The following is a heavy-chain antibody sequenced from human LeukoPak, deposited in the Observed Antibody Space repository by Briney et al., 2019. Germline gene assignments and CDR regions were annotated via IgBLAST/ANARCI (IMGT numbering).Heavy chain of an antibody. CDR2: IYTSEST. CDR1: GGSISSYY. D-gene: IGHD3-10*01. Sequence: SETLSLTCTVSGGSISSYYWSWLRQPAGKGLEWIGRIYTSESTNYNPSLKSRVTMSVDTSKNQFSLKLSSVTAADTAVYYCASAVSRGGSNAFDIWGQGTMVTVSS. J-gene: IGHJ3*02. CDR3: ASAVSRGGSNAFDI. V-gene: IGHV4-4*07.